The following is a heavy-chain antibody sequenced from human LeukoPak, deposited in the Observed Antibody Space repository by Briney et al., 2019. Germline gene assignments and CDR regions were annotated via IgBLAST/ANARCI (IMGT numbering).Heavy chain of an antibody. J-gene: IGHJ4*02. Sequence: SETLSLTCTVSGGSISSGGYYWSWIRQHPGKGLEWIGYIYYSGSTYYNPSLKSRVTISVDTSKNQFSLKLSSVTAADTAVYYCARGAPDIVATIDYWGQGTLVTVSS. V-gene: IGHV4-31*03. CDR3: ARGAPDIVATIDY. D-gene: IGHD5-12*01. CDR1: GGSISSGGYY. CDR2: IYYSGST.